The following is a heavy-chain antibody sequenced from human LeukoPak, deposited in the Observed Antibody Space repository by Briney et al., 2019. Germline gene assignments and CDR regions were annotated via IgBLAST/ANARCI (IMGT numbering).Heavy chain of an antibody. D-gene: IGHD3-3*01. CDR1: GFTFDDYG. J-gene: IGHJ4*02. CDR3: ARSPRGFLEWFWN. V-gene: IGHV3-20*04. Sequence: PGGSLRLSRAAAGFTFDDYGMSWVRQAPGKGLEWVSGINWNGGSTGYADSVKGRFTISRDNAKNSLYLQMNSLRAEDTALYYCARSPRGFLEWFWNWGQGTLVTVSS. CDR2: INWNGGST.